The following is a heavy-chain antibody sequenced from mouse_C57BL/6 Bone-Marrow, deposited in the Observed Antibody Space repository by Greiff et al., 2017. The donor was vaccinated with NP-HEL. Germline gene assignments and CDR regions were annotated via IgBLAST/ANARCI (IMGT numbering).Heavy chain of an antibody. CDR3: ARRPWYFDV. J-gene: IGHJ1*03. V-gene: IGHV5-12*01. Sequence: DVQLVESGGGLVQPGGSLKLSCAASGFTFSDYHMYWVRQTPEKRLEWVAYISNGGGSTYYPDTVKGRFTISRDNAKNTLYLQMSRLKSEDTAMYYCARRPWYFDVWGTGTTVTVSS. CDR1: GFTFSDYH. CDR2: ISNGGGST.